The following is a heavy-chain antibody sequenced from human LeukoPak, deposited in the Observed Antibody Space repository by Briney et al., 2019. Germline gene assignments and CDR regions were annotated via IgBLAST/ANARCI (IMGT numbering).Heavy chain of an antibody. Sequence: PSETLSLTCAVYGGSFSGYYWSWIRQPPGKGLEWIGEINHSGSTNYNPSLKSRVTISVDTSKNQFSLKLSSVTAADTAVYYCARRSGTARRGGFDYWGQGTLVTVSS. CDR1: GGSFSGYY. D-gene: IGHD6-6*01. V-gene: IGHV4-34*01. J-gene: IGHJ4*02. CDR3: ARRSGTARRGGFDY. CDR2: INHSGST.